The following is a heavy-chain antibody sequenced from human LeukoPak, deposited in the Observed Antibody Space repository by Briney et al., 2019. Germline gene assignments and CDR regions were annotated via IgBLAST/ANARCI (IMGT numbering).Heavy chain of an antibody. V-gene: IGHV3-20*04. J-gene: IGHJ4*02. CDR1: GFTFDDYG. CDR2: INWNGGST. D-gene: IGHD2-2*01. CDR3: ARALSTSRPEAFDY. Sequence: PGGSLRLSCAASGFTFDDYGMSWVRQAPGKGLEWVSGINWNGGSTGYADSVKGRFTISRDNAKNSLYLQMNSLRAEDTALYYCARALSTSRPEAFDYRGQGTLVTVSS.